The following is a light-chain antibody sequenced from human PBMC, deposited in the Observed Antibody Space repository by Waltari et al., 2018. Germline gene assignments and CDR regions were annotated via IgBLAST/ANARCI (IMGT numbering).Light chain of an antibody. Sequence: SYELTQPSSVSVSPGQTARITCSGDVLGRKYARWFQQKPGKAPVLVIYKDSERPSGIPERFSGSSSETTVTLTINVTQVEDEADYYCYAATDNNRVFGGGTKLIVL. CDR1: VLGRKY. CDR3: YAATDNNRV. V-gene: IGLV3-27*01. CDR2: KDS. J-gene: IGLJ3*02.